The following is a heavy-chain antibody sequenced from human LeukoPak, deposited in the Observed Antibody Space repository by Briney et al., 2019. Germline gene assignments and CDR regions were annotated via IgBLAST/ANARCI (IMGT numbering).Heavy chain of an antibody. D-gene: IGHD2/OR15-2a*01. V-gene: IGHV3-21*04. CDR1: GFTFSTYS. Sequence: GGSLRLSCAASGFTFSTYSMNWVRQAPGKGLEWVSFISSSSTYIYYVDSVKGRFTISRDNSKNSLYLQMNSLRTEDTALYYCAKSTPRLVSDYYYYMDVWGKGTMVTVSS. J-gene: IGHJ6*03. CDR2: ISSSSTYI. CDR3: AKSTPRLVSDYYYYMDV.